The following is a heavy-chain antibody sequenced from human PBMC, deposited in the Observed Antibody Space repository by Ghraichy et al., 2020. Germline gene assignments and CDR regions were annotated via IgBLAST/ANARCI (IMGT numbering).Heavy chain of an antibody. J-gene: IGHJ6*02. V-gene: IGHV3-53*01. D-gene: IGHD2-15*01. CDR1: GFTVSSNY. Sequence: TCAASGFTVSSNYMSWVRQAPGKGLEWVSVIYSGGSTYYADSVKGRFTISRDNSKNTLYLQMNSLRAEDTAVYYCARDSRLGYCSGGSCYSGSNYYGMDVWGQGTTVTVSS. CDR3: ARDSRLGYCSGGSCYSGSNYYGMDV. CDR2: IYSGGST.